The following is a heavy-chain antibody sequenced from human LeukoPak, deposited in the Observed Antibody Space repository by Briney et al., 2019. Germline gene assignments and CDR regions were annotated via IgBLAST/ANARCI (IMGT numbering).Heavy chain of an antibody. V-gene: IGHV3-33*01. Sequence: PGGSLRLSCAASGFTFSSYGMHWVRQAPGKGLEWVAVIWYDGSNKYYADSVKGRFTISRDNSKNTLYLQMNSLRAEDTAVYYCASFGEAANDAFDIWGQGTMVTVSS. CDR2: IWYDGSNK. J-gene: IGHJ3*02. D-gene: IGHD2-15*01. CDR3: ASFGEAANDAFDI. CDR1: GFTFSSYG.